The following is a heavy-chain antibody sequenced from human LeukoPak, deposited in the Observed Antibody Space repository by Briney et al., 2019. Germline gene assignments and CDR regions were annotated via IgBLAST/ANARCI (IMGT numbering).Heavy chain of an antibody. V-gene: IGHV1-69*05. CDR1: GGTFSSYA. CDR2: IIPIFGTA. J-gene: IGHJ3*02. CDR3: AKPITIFGVVSDAFDI. D-gene: IGHD3-3*01. Sequence: GASVKVSCKASGGTFSSYAISWVRQAPGQGLEWMGGIIPIFGTANYAQKFQGRVTITTDESTSTAYMELSSLRSEDTAVYYCAKPITIFGVVSDAFDIWGQGTMVTVSS.